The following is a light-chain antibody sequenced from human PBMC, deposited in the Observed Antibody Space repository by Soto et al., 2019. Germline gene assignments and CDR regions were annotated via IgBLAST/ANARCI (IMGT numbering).Light chain of an antibody. CDR2: DVS. CDR3: QQYGNSPQT. J-gene: IGKJ1*01. Sequence: EVVLTQSPATLSLSPGERATLSCRASQSVRTYLAWYQQKPGQAPRLLIHDVSDRATGIPARFSGSGSETDFTLTITSLEPEDFAVYYCQQYGNSPQTFGQGTKVDIK. V-gene: IGKV3-11*01. CDR1: QSVRTY.